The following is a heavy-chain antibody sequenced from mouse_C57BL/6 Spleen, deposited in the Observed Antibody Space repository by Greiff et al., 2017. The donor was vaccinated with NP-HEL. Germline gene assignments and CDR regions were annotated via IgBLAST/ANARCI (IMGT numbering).Heavy chain of an antibody. V-gene: IGHV5-17*01. CDR1: GFTFSDYG. D-gene: IGHD1-1*01. CDR2: ISSGSSTI. J-gene: IGHJ4*01. CDR3: ARNLLRGAMDY. Sequence: EVKLVESGGGLVKPGGSLKLSCAASGFTFSDYGMHWVRQAPEKGLEWVAYISSGSSTIYYADTVKGRFTISRDNAKNTLFLQMTSLRSEDTAMYYCARNLLRGAMDYWGQGTSVTVSS.